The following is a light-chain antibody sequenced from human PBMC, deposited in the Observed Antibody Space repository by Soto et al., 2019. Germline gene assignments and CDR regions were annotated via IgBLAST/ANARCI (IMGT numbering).Light chain of an antibody. J-gene: IGKJ1*01. V-gene: IGKV1-5*03. CDR3: QQYSRHAT. Sequence: DIQMTQSPSTLSASIVYRVTITCRASESVTTWVAWYQQRPGKAPKLLINKASELESGFPPRFSGSGSGKEFTLTISSLQPDDFATYYCQQYSRHATFGQGTKVDIK. CDR2: KAS. CDR1: ESVTTW.